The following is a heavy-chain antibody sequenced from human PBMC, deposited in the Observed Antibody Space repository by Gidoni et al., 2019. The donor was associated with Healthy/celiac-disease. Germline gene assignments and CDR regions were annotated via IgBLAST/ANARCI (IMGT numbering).Heavy chain of an antibody. Sequence: EVQLVESGGGLVKPGGSLRLSCAASGFTFSNAWLSWVRQAPGKGLEWVGRIKSKTDGGTTDYAAPVKGRFTISRDDSKNTLYLQMNSLKTEDTAVYYCTTNGPSLGELSLVKYYFDYWGQGTLVTVSS. V-gene: IGHV3-15*01. D-gene: IGHD3-16*02. CDR2: IKSKTDGGTT. J-gene: IGHJ4*02. CDR3: TTNGPSLGELSLVKYYFDY. CDR1: GFTFSNAW.